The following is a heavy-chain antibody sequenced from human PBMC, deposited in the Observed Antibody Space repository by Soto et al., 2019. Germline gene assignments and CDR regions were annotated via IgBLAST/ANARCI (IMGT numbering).Heavy chain of an antibody. Sequence: GGSLRLSCAASGFPFSTYAMTWVRRAPGKGLEWVSAISGSGYSTYYADSVKGRFTISRDDSKNALYLQLNSLRAEDTAVYFCAKDFTGGHLSSFDYRGQGTLVTVSS. J-gene: IGHJ4*02. CDR2: ISGSGYST. CDR1: GFPFSTYA. D-gene: IGHD3-10*01. V-gene: IGHV3-23*01. CDR3: AKDFTGGHLSSFDY.